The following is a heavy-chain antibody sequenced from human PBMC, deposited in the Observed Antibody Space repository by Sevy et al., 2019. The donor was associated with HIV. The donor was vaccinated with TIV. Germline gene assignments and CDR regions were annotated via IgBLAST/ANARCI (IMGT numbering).Heavy chain of an antibody. Sequence: GGSLRLSCAASGFTFSSYEMNWVRQAPGKGLEWVSYISNSGTTKYYSDSVKGRFTISRDNASNSLYLQMHSLRAEDTAVYYCARDLPPSATTVAHFDCWGQGTLVTVSS. CDR3: ARDLPPSATTVAHFDC. CDR2: ISNSGTTK. D-gene: IGHD4-17*01. CDR1: GFTFSSYE. J-gene: IGHJ4*02. V-gene: IGHV3-48*03.